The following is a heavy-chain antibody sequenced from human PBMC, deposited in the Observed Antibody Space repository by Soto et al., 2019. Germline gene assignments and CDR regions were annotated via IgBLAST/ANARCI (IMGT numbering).Heavy chain of an antibody. CDR2: IYYSGSTTT. CDR1: GGSNSNHY. V-gene: IGHV4-59*08. Sequence: SETLSLTCTVTGGSNSNHYWGLIRQPPGKGLEWIGHIYYSGSTTTNYNPSLMSRVTISLDTSKNRFSLNLSSVTAADTAVYYCARSPSVVRGGIYWFDSWGQGTLVTVSS. CDR3: ARSPSVVRGGIYWFDS. J-gene: IGHJ5*01. D-gene: IGHD3-10*01.